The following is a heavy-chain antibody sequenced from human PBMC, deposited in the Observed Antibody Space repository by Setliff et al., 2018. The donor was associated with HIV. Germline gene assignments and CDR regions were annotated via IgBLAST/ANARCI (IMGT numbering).Heavy chain of an antibody. CDR2: ISAYNGNT. CDR1: GYTFTSYG. V-gene: IGHV1-18*01. Sequence: ASVKVSCKASGYTFTSYGISWVRQAPGQGLEWMGWISAYNGNTNYAQKLQGRVTITRDTSTNTVYMELSSLRSEDTAVYYCASRYYNFWSGYTDAFDIWGQGTMVTVSS. D-gene: IGHD3-3*01. J-gene: IGHJ3*02. CDR3: ASRYYNFWSGYTDAFDI.